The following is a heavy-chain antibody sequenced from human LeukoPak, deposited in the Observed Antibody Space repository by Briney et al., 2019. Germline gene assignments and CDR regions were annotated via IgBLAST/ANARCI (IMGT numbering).Heavy chain of an antibody. J-gene: IGHJ4*02. V-gene: IGHV3-30*18. CDR3: AKGDRNYDFWSGYYGH. CDR1: GFTFSSYG. CDR2: ISNEGSKK. Sequence: GGSLRLSCAASGFTFSSYGMHGVRQAPGKGLEGVAVISNEGSKKCNADSVNGRSTISRDNSKNTLYLQMNSLRAEDTAVYYCAKGDRNYDFWSGYYGHCGQGALGTVSS. D-gene: IGHD3-3*01.